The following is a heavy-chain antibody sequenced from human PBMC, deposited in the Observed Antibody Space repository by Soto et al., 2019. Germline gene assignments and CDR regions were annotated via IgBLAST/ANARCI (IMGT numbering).Heavy chain of an antibody. CDR2: IYYSGST. CDR1: GGSISSGGYY. CDR3: ARDDGSGFVDY. V-gene: IGHV4-31*03. Sequence: SETLSLTCTVSGGSISSGGYYWSWIRQHPGKGLEWIGYIYYSGSTYYNPSLKSRVTISVDTSKNQFSLKLSSVTAADTAVYYSARDDGSGFVDYWGQGTLVTVSS. D-gene: IGHD6-19*01. J-gene: IGHJ4*02.